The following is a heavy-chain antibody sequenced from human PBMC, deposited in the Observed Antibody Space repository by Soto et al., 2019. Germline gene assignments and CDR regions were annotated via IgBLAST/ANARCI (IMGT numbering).Heavy chain of an antibody. CDR2: SA. V-gene: IGHV1-69*01. CDR1: GGTFSIYT. Sequence: QVQLVQSGAEVKKPGSSVKVSCKASGGTFSIYTISWVRQAPGQGLEWMGGSANSAQKFQGRLTVTADESTSTVYLELSSQSSEDTAVYYCAREGLPDIAWFDLWGQGTLVSVSS. CDR3: AREGLPDIAWFDL. J-gene: IGHJ5*02. D-gene: IGHD2-15*01.